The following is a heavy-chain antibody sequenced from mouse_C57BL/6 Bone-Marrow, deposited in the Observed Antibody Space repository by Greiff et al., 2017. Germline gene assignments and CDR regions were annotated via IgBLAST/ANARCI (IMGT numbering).Heavy chain of an antibody. CDR1: GYTFTSYW. J-gene: IGHJ3*01. D-gene: IGHD4-1*01. CDR2: ILPNSGST. CDR3: AGLYWAWFAY. V-gene: IGHV1-64*01. Sequence: QVQLKQPGAELVKPGASVKLSCKASGYTFTSYWMHWVKQRPGQGLEWIGMILPNSGSTNYTEKFKSKATLTVEKSSSTAYMQLSSLTSEVSAVYCCAGLYWAWFAYWGQGTLVTVSA.